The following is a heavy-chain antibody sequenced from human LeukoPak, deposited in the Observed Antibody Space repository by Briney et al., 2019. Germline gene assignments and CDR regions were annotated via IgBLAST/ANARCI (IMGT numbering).Heavy chain of an antibody. CDR2: ISSNGRDT. J-gene: IGHJ4*02. CDR3: ARLAAAGHSDY. Sequence: PGGPLRLSCSASEFTFGTYAMLWVRQAPGKGLEYVSAISSNGRDTYYAASVRGRFSISRVNSNNTLYLQMSSLRPEDTAMYYCARLAAAGHSDYWGQGSLVAVSS. D-gene: IGHD6-13*01. V-gene: IGHV3-64D*06. CDR1: EFTFGTYA.